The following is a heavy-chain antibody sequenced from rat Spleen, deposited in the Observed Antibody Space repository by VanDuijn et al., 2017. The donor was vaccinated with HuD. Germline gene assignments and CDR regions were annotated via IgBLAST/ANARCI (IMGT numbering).Heavy chain of an antibody. CDR1: GFIFSDYN. D-gene: IGHD1-12*03. CDR3: TRGWLSPYNWFAY. CDR2: ISYEGSST. Sequence: EVQLVESGGGLVQPGRSLELSCAASGFIFSDYNMAWVRQAPKKGLEWVATISYEGSSTYYRDSVRGRFTISSDNAKTTLYLQMDSLRSEDTATYYCTRGWLSPYNWFAYWGQGTLVTVSS. J-gene: IGHJ3*01. V-gene: IGHV5-7*01.